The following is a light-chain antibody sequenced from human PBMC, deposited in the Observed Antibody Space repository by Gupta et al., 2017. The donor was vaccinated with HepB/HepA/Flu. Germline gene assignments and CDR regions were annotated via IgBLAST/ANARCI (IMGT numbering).Light chain of an antibody. V-gene: IGKV3-20*01. Sequence: EIVLTQSPGTLSLSPGETATLSCRASQSVSNSLAWYQQIPGQAPRLLIYAASSRATGIPDRFSGSGSGTDFTLTITRLEPEDFAVYYCQQYSSSLTFGGGTKVEMK. J-gene: IGKJ4*01. CDR1: QSVSNS. CDR3: QQYSSSLT. CDR2: AAS.